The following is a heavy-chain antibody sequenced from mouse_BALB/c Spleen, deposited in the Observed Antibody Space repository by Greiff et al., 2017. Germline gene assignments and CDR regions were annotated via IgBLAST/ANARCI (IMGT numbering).Heavy chain of an antibody. D-gene: IGHD3-2*01. CDR3: ARDLRTARAPFAY. CDR1: GYSITSGYY. J-gene: IGHJ3*01. Sequence: ESGPGLVKPSQSLSLTCSVTGYSITSGYYWNWIRQFPGNKLEWMGYISYDGSNNYNPSLKNRISITRDTSKNQFFLKLNSVTTEDTATYYCARDLRTARAPFAYWGQGTLVTVSA. CDR2: ISYDGSN. V-gene: IGHV3-6*02.